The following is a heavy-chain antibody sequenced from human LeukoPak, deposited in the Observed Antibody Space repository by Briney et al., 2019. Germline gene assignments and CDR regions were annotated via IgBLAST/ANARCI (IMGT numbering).Heavy chain of an antibody. CDR2: ISSSSSYI. V-gene: IGHV3-21*01. J-gene: IGHJ3*02. CDR1: GFTFSSYS. CDR3: ARDRVTRPSDAFDI. D-gene: IGHD4-11*01. Sequence: PGGSPRPSCAASGFTFSSYSMNWVRQAPGKGLEWVSSISSSSSYIYYADSVKGRFTISRDNAKNSLYLQMNSLRAEDTAVYYCARDRVTRPSDAFDIWGQGTMVTVSS.